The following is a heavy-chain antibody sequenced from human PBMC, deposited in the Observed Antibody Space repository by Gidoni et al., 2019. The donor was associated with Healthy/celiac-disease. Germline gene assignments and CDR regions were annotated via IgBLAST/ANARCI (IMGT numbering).Heavy chain of an antibody. D-gene: IGHD3-10*01. CDR1: GGTFSSYA. CDR3: ARQSDYYGSGSYYYYYYGMDV. CDR2: IIPIFGTA. J-gene: IGHJ6*02. Sequence: QVQLVQSGAEVKKPGSSVKVSCKASGGTFSSYAISWLRQAPGQGLEWMGGIIPIFGTANYAQKFQGRVTITADESTSTAYMELSSLRSEDTAVYYCARQSDYYGSGSYYYYYYGMDVWGQGTTVTVSS. V-gene: IGHV1-69*01.